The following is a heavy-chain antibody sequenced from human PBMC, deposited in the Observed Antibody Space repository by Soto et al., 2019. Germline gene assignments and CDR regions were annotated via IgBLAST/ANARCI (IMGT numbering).Heavy chain of an antibody. CDR3: ARRARPDFYYMDV. J-gene: IGHJ6*03. V-gene: IGHV3-64*01. D-gene: IGHD6-6*01. CDR2: ISSNGVGT. CDR1: GFTLSGYA. Sequence: EVKLAESGGGLAQPGGSLKPSCAASGFTLSGYAMDWFRQAPGKGLEYVSGISSNGVGTYYANSVQGRFTISRDNSKNTVYLQMGSLRPEDMAVYYCARRARPDFYYMDVWGKGTTVTVS.